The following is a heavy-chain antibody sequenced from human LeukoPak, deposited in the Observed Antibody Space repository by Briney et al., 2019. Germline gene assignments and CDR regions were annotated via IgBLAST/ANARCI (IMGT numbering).Heavy chain of an antibody. Sequence: GGSLRLSCAASGFSFSSDWMNWVRQAPGKGLEWVSNIKQDGSAKNYVDSVKGRFTVARDNAKNSLYLQMNSLRAEDTAVYYCVRDPDILTGVAFDIWGQGTMVTVSS. CDR2: IKQDGSAK. J-gene: IGHJ3*02. D-gene: IGHD3-9*01. CDR3: VRDPDILTGVAFDI. V-gene: IGHV3-7*05. CDR1: GFSFSSDW.